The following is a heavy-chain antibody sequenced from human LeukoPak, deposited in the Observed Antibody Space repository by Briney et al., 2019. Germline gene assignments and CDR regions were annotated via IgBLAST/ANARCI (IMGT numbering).Heavy chain of an antibody. V-gene: IGHV3-48*01. CDR3: ARDSGSDAFDI. J-gene: IGHJ3*02. CDR2: ISSGSSNI. D-gene: IGHD1-26*01. CDR1: GFTFSTYS. Sequence: PGGSLRLSCAASGFTFSTYSMNWVRQAPGKGLEWVSYISSGSSNIFYADSVKGRFTISRDNAKNSLYLQMNSLRAEDTAVYYCARDSGSDAFDIWGQGTMVTVSS.